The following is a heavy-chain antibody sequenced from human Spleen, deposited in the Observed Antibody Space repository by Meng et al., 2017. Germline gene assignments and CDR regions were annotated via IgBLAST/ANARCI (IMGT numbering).Heavy chain of an antibody. Sequence: QVRLQLWGAALLKPSEPLSPTCVVPGGSSSDYYWSGIRQPPGKGLEWIGEINHSGSTNYNPSLESRATISVDTSQNNLSLKLSSVTAADSAVYYCARGPTTMAHDFDYWGQGTLVTVSS. CDR1: GGSSSDYY. J-gene: IGHJ4*02. V-gene: IGHV4-34*01. CDR2: INHSGST. CDR3: ARGPTTMAHDFDY. D-gene: IGHD4-11*01.